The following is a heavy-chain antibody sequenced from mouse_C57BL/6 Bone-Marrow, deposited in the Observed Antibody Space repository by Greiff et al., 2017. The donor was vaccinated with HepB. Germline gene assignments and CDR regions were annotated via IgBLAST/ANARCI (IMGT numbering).Heavy chain of an antibody. CDR1: GYTFTSYW. J-gene: IGHJ4*01. Sequence: QVQLQQPGAELVKPGASVKLSCKASGYTFTSYWMQWVKQRPGQGLEWIGEIDPSDSYTNYNQKFKGKATVTVDTSSSTAYMQLSSLTSEDSAVYYCAKGVDYYAMDYWGQGTSVTVSS. D-gene: IGHD1-1*02. V-gene: IGHV1-50*01. CDR3: AKGVDYYAMDY. CDR2: IDPSDSYT.